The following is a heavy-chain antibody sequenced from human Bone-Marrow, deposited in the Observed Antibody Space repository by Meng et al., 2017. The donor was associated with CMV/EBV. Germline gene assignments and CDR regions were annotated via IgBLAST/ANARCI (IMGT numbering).Heavy chain of an antibody. CDR1: GFSFSSYS. CDR2: IRPDGGNK. V-gene: IGHV3-30*02. CDR3: ANGGSYYASRNPSGFDY. J-gene: IGHJ4*02. Sequence: GESLKISCAASGFSFSSYSMNWVRQSPGKGLEWVALIRPDGGNKYYADSLKGRFTVSRDNSKSTLYLHMNSLRPEDTAVYYCANGGSYYASRNPSGFDYWGQGTLVTVSS. D-gene: IGHD3-10*01.